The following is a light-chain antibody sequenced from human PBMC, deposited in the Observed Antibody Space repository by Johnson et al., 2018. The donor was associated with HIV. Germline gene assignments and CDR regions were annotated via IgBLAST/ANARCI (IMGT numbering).Light chain of an antibody. Sequence: VLTQPPSVSAAPGQKVTISCSGSSSNIGNNYVSWYQQLPGTAPKLLIYDNNKRPSGIPDRFSGSKSGTSATLGITGLQTGDEADYYCGTWDSSLSGYGFGAGTKVTVL. J-gene: IGLJ1*01. V-gene: IGLV1-51*01. CDR2: DNN. CDR3: GTWDSSLSGYG. CDR1: SSNIGNNY.